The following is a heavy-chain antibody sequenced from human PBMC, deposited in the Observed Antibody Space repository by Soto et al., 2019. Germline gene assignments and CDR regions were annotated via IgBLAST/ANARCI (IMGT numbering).Heavy chain of an antibody. J-gene: IGHJ6*03. CDR2: FDPEDGET. CDR3: ATDSRYCSGGSCYYMDV. V-gene: IGHV1-24*01. CDR1: GYTLTELS. Sequence: ASVKVCCKVSGYTLTELSMQWVRQATGKGLEWMGGFDPEDGETIYAQKFQGRVTMTEDTSTDTAYMELSSLRSEDTVVYYCATDSRYCSGGSCYYMDVWGKGTTVTVSS. D-gene: IGHD2-15*01.